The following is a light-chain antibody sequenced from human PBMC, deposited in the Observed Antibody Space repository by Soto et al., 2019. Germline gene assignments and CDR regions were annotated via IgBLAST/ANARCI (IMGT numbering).Light chain of an antibody. CDR3: QQYNSYSGT. CDR2: DAS. Sequence: GAKVTITCRAMKGIRSWLAWYQQKPGKPLKFLISDASSLKGGVPSRLTGSGSGTEFTLTISSLQPDDFATYYCQQYNSYSGTFGQGTKVEIK. CDR1: KGIRSW. V-gene: IGKV1-5*01. J-gene: IGKJ1*01.